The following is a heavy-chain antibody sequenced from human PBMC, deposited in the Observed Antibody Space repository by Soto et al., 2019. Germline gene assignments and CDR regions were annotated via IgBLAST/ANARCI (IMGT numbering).Heavy chain of an antibody. Sequence: HPGGSLRLSCAASGFTVSSNYMSWVRQAPGKGLEWVSVIYSGGSTYYADSVKGRFTISRDNSKNTLYLQMNSLRAEDTAVYYCARDHGDDYGDFYYYYGMDVWGQGTTVTVSS. CDR3: ARDHGDDYGDFYYYYGMDV. CDR2: IYSGGST. CDR1: GFTVSSNY. J-gene: IGHJ6*02. D-gene: IGHD4-17*01. V-gene: IGHV3-53*01.